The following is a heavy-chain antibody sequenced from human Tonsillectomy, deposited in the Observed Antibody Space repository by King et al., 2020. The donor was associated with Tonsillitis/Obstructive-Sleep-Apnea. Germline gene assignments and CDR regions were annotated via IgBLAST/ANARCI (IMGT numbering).Heavy chain of an antibody. V-gene: IGHV3-7*01. CDR2: INQDGTEK. D-gene: IGHD3-22*01. CDR3: ARDTVTTIVLVPFDI. Sequence: VQLVESGGGLVQPGKSLRLSCAASGFTFSSYWMTWVRQAPGKGLEWVANINQDGTEKYYVDSVKGRFIISRDNAKNSLYLQMNSLRAEDTAMYYCARDTVTTIVLVPFDIWGQGTMVAVSS. J-gene: IGHJ3*02. CDR1: GFTFSSYW.